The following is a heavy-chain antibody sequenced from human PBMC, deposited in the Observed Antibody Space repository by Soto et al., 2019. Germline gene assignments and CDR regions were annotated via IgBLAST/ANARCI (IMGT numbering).Heavy chain of an antibody. Sequence: GSLRLSCAASGFTFSSYGMHWVRQAPGKGLEWVAVISYDGSNKYYADSVKGRFTISRDNSKNTLYLQMNNLRAEDTAVYYCAKDHYGGNFIPGYWGQGTLVTVSS. CDR3: AKDHYGGNFIPGY. CDR1: GFTFSSYG. CDR2: ISYDGSNK. J-gene: IGHJ4*02. V-gene: IGHV3-30*18. D-gene: IGHD2-21*02.